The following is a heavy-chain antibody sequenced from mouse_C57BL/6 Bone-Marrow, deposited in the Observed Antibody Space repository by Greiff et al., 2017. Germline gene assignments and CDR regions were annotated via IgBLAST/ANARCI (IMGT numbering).Heavy chain of an antibody. CDR3: ARGVTTAYYYAMDY. J-gene: IGHJ4*01. CDR2: INPGSGGT. V-gene: IGHV1-54*01. CDR1: GYAFTNYL. D-gene: IGHD2-2*01. Sequence: QVQLQQSGAELVRPGTSVKVSCTASGYAFTNYLIAWVKQRPGQGLEWIGVINPGSGGTNYTEKFKGKATLTADKSASTAYMQLSSLTSEDSAVYFCARGVTTAYYYAMDYWGQGTSVTVSS.